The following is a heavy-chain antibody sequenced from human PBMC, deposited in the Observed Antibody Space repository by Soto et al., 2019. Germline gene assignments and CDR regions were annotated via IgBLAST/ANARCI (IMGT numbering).Heavy chain of an antibody. CDR1: GFTFSSYA. D-gene: IGHD6-25*01. CDR2: ISGSGGST. J-gene: IGHJ4*02. CDR3: AKGSASGSPYYFDY. Sequence: GGSLRLSCAASGFTFSSYAMSWVRQSPGKGLEWVPAISGSGGSTYHADSVKGRFTISRDNSKNTLYLQMSSLRAEDTAVYYCAKGSASGSPYYFDYWGQGILVTVSS. V-gene: IGHV3-23*01.